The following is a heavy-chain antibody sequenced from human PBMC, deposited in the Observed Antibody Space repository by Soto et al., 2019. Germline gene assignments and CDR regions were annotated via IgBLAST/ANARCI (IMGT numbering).Heavy chain of an antibody. CDR3: AKYPAVTTKGFDY. D-gene: IGHD5-12*01. CDR2: ISNSGGST. J-gene: IGHJ4*02. V-gene: IGHV3-23*01. Sequence: EVQLLESGGGLVQPGGSLRLSCAASGFIFSNYVMSWVRQAPGKGLEWVSGISNSGGSTYYADSVKGRFTISRDNSKNTRYLQMNSLRAEDTAIYYCAKYPAVTTKGFDYWGQGALVTVSS. CDR1: GFIFSNYV.